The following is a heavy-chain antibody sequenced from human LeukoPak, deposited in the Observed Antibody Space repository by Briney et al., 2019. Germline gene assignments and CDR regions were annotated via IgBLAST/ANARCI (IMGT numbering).Heavy chain of an antibody. CDR2: IKQDGSEE. CDR3: ARGGGGPHYFDY. Sequence: GSLRLSCAASGFTLSGYWMIWVRQAPGKGLEWVANIKQDGSEEFYVDSVKGRFTISRDNAKNSLYLQMNSLRVEDTAVYYCARGGGGPHYFDYWGQGTLVTVSS. V-gene: IGHV3-7*01. CDR1: GFTLSGYW. D-gene: IGHD3-16*01. J-gene: IGHJ4*02.